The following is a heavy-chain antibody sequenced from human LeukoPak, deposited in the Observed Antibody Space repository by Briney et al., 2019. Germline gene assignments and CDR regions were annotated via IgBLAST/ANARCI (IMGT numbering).Heavy chain of an antibody. CDR3: ARVGREYYYYYYYMDV. CDR1: GGSFSGYY. Sequence: SETLSLTCAVYGGSFSGYYWSWIRQPPGKGLEWIGEINHSGSTNYNPSLKSRVTISVDTSKNQFSLKLSSVTAADTAVYYCARVGREYYYYYYYMDVWGEGTTVTVSS. D-gene: IGHD1-26*01. CDR2: INHSGST. J-gene: IGHJ6*03. V-gene: IGHV4-34*01.